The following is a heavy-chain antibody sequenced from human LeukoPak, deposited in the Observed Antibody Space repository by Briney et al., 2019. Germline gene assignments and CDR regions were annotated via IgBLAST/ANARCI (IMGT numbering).Heavy chain of an antibody. J-gene: IGHJ4*02. V-gene: IGHV3-15*01. CDR1: GFTFSNAW. CDR2: IKSKTDGGTT. CDR3: TTGSGYYYHY. Sequence: PGGSLRLSCAASGFTFSNAWMSWVRQAPGKGLEWAGRIKSKTDGGTTDYAAPVKGRFTISRDDSKNTLYLQMNSLKTEDTAVYYCTTGSGYYYHYWGQGTLVTVSS. D-gene: IGHD3-22*01.